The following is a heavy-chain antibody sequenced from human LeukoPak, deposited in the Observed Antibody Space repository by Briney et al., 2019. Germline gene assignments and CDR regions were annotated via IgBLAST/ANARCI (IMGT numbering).Heavy chain of an antibody. CDR3: ARGGDIVVVEAAVTDFDY. CDR1: GYTFSDYY. Sequence: ASVKVSCKASGYTFSDYYIHWVRQAPGQGLEWMGIINPSGGTTTYAQKFQGRVTMTRDTSTSTAYMELSSLRSEDTSVYYCARGGDIVVVEAAVTDFDYWGQGTLVTVSS. CDR2: INPSGGTT. V-gene: IGHV1-46*01. J-gene: IGHJ4*02. D-gene: IGHD2-15*01.